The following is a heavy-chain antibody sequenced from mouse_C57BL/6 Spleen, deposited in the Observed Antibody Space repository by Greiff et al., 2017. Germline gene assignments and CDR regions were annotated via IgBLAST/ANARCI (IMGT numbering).Heavy chain of an antibody. CDR3: ARHEEVIYDGYYPFAY. CDR2: FYPGSGSI. Sequence: QVQLKQSGAELVKPGASVKLSCKASGYTFTEYTIHWVKQRSGQGLEWIGWFYPGSGSIKYNEKFKDKATLTADKSSSTVYMELSRLTSEDSAVDFCARHEEVIYDGYYPFAYWGQGTLVTVSA. D-gene: IGHD2-3*01. V-gene: IGHV1-62-2*01. CDR1: GYTFTEYT. J-gene: IGHJ3*01.